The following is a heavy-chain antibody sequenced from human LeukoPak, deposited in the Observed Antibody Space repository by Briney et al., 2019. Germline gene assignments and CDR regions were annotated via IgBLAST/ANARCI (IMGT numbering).Heavy chain of an antibody. Sequence: GGSLRLSCAASGFTFSSYAMHWVRQAPGRGLEWVAVISYDGSNKYYADSVKGRFTISRDNSKNTLYLQMNSLRAEDTAAYYCARGRKDDFWSGYYITNYFDYWGQGTLVTVSS. V-gene: IGHV3-30*01. CDR1: GFTFSSYA. J-gene: IGHJ4*02. CDR2: ISYDGSNK. CDR3: ARGRKDDFWSGYYITNYFDY. D-gene: IGHD3-3*01.